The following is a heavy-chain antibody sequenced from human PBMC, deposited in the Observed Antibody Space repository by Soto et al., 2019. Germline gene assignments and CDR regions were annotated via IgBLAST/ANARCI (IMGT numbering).Heavy chain of an antibody. CDR1: GYTFTSYD. CDR2: MNPNSGNT. CDR3: ARGIKYCDYSRWFDP. V-gene: IGHV1-8*01. Sequence: QVQLVQSGAEVKKPGASVKVSCKASGYTFTSYDINWVQQATGQGFEYLGWMNPNSGNTGYVKKFQARVPMTRTTSRSTAYMELSSLRSEATAVYYCARGIKYCDYSRWFDPWGPGTLVTVSS. J-gene: IGHJ5*02. D-gene: IGHD4-17*01.